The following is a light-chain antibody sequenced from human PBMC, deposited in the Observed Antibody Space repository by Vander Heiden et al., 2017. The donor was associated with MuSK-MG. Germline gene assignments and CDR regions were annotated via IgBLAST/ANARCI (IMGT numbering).Light chain of an antibody. V-gene: IGKV4-1*01. CDR1: QSILDSYNNKNY. J-gene: IGKJ5*01. CDR3: QQDHSMPLT. Sequence: DIVLTQSPDTLAVSLGERATINCKSSQSILDSYNNKNYLIWYKQKPGRPPQMLSDRFSGRGSGTDFTLTISSLQAEDVAVYYCQQDHSMPLTFGQGTRLEIK.